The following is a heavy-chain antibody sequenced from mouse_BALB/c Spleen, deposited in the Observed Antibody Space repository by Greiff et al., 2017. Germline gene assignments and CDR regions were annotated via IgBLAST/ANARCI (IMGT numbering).Heavy chain of an antibody. V-gene: IGHV1-7*01. CDR3: ARGQAYWYFDV. CDR1: GYTFTSYW. CDR2: INPSTGYT. D-gene: IGHD3-2*02. J-gene: IGHJ1*01. Sequence: VQLQQSGAELAKPGASVKMSCKASGYTFTSYWMHWVKQRPGQGLEWIGYINPSTGYTEYNQKFKDKATLTADKSSSTAYMQLSSLTSEDSAVYYCARGQAYWYFDVWGAGTTVTVSS.